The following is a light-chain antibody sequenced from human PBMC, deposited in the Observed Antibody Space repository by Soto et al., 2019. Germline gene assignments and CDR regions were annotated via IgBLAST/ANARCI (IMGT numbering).Light chain of an antibody. J-gene: IGKJ1*01. CDR3: QDSSTSPWP. Sequence: TQSPGTLSLSPGERATLSCRAVQSVTSTDMAWYQQKPGQAPRLLIYATSFRATGIPDRFRDSGSGTDFTLTISSLEPEDSAVYYCQDSSTSPWPFGQGTKVEIK. V-gene: IGKV3-20*01. CDR1: QSVTSTD. CDR2: ATS.